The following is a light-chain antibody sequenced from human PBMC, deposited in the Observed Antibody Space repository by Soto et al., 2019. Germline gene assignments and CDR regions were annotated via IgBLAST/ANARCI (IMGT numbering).Light chain of an antibody. J-gene: IGLJ1*01. CDR1: SSDVGGYNH. CDR3: CSYAGSYRYV. Sequence: ALTQPRSVSGSPGQSATISCTGTSSDVGGYNHVSWYQQHPGKAPKLMIYDVSKRPSGVPDRFSGSKSGNTASLTISGLQAEDEADYYCCSYAGSYRYVFGTGTKVTVL. CDR2: DVS. V-gene: IGLV2-11*01.